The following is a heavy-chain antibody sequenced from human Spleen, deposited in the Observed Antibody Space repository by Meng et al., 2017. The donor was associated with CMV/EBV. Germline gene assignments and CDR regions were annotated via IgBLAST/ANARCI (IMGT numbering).Heavy chain of an antibody. CDR3: ARGGGGICGGDCYEPNFDY. CDR2: ISAYNGNT. CDR1: FTSYG. D-gene: IGHD2-21*01. J-gene: IGHJ4*02. Sequence: FTSYGISWVRQAPGQGLEWMGWISAYNGNTNYAQKLQGRVTMTTDTSTSTAYMELRSLRSDDTAVYYCARGGGGICGGDCYEPNFDYWGQGTLVTVSS. V-gene: IGHV1-18*01.